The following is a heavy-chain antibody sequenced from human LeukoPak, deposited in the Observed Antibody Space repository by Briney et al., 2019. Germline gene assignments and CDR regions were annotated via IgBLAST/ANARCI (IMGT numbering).Heavy chain of an antibody. CDR1: GYTFTGYY. D-gene: IGHD1-1*01. V-gene: IGHV1-2*02. CDR2: INPNSGGT. Sequence: GASVKVSCKASGYTFTGYYMHWVRQAPGQGLEWMGWINPNSGGTNYAQKFQGRVTMTRDTSISTAYMELSRLGSDDTAVYYCARVHRMNWNDAANWFDPWGQGTLVTVSS. J-gene: IGHJ5*02. CDR3: ARVHRMNWNDAANWFDP.